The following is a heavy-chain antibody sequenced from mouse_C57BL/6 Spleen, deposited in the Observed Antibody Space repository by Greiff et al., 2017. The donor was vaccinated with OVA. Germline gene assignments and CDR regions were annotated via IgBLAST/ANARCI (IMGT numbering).Heavy chain of an antibody. D-gene: IGHD2-4*01. CDR3: VRHYYDYGLTDY. J-gene: IGHJ4*01. CDR1: GFSFNTYA. V-gene: IGHV10-1*01. CDR2: IRSKSNNYAT. Sequence: GGGLVQPKGSLKLSCAASGFSFNTYAMNWVRQAPGKGLEWVARIRSKSNNYATYYADSVKDRFTISRDDSESMLYLQMNNLKTEDTAMYYCVRHYYDYGLTDYWGQGTSVTVSS.